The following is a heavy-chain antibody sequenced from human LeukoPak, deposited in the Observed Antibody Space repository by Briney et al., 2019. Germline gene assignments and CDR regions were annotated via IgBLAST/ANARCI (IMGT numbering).Heavy chain of an antibody. V-gene: IGHV3-33*01. CDR3: ARDIGSGWMEGYFDY. CDR2: IWYDGSNK. Sequence: PGRSLRLSCAASGFTFSSYGMHWVRQAPGKGLEWVAVIWYDGSNKYYADSVKGRFTISRDNSKNTLYLQMNSLRAEDTSIYYRARDIGSGWMEGYFDYWGQETLVTVSS. D-gene: IGHD6-19*01. CDR1: GFTFSSYG. J-gene: IGHJ4*02.